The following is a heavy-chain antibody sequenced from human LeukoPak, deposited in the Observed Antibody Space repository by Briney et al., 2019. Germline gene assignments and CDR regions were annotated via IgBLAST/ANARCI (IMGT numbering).Heavy chain of an antibody. CDR2: ISGSGGST. J-gene: IGHJ4*02. CDR3: AKDQAVVGPGSDY. CDR1: GFTFSSYA. D-gene: IGHD6-19*01. Sequence: AGGSLRLSCAASGFTFSSYAMSWVRQAPGKGLEWVSAISGSGGSTYYADSVKGRFTISRDNSKNTLYLRMNSLRAEDTAVYYCAKDQAVVGPGSDYWGQGTLVTVSS. V-gene: IGHV3-23*01.